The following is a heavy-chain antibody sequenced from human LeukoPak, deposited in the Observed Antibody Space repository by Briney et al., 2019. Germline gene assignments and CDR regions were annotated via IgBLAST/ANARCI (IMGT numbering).Heavy chain of an antibody. CDR1: GYSFITYS. CDR2: ISPYNGNT. D-gene: IGHD3-16*02. J-gene: IGHJ4*02. CDR3: ARDSQVWGSYRYMDY. V-gene: IGHV1-18*04. Sequence: ASVKVSCKASGYSFITYSINWVRQAPGQGLEWMGWISPYNGNTNYVPKFQGRVTMTTDTSTSTAYMELRSLRSDDTAVYYCARDSQVWGSYRYMDYWGQGTLVTVSS.